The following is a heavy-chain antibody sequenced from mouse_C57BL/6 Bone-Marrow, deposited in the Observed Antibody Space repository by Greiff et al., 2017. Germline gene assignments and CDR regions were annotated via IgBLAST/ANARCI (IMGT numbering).Heavy chain of an antibody. Sequence: EVKVEESGGDLVKPGGSLKLSCAASGFTFSSYGMSWVRQTPDKRLEWVATISSGGSNTYYPDSVKGRFTISRDNAKNTLYLQMSSLKSEDTAMYNLARHGMVTRAWFAYWGQGTLVTVSA. D-gene: IGHD2-3*01. CDR3: ARHGMVTRAWFAY. V-gene: IGHV5-6*02. CDR2: ISSGGSNT. J-gene: IGHJ3*01. CDR1: GFTFSSYG.